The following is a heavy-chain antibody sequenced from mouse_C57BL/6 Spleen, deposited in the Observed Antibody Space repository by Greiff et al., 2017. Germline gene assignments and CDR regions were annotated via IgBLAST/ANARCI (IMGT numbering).Heavy chain of an antibody. CDR3: ELWLRRGNFDY. J-gene: IGHJ2*01. CDR1: GYTFTDYN. CDR2: INPNNGGT. Sequence: SGPELVKPGASVKMSCKASGYTFTDYNMHWVKQSHGKSLEWIGYINPNNGGTSYNQKFKGKATLTVNKSSSTAYMELRSLTSEDSAVYYCELWLRRGNFDYGGQGTTLTVSS. D-gene: IGHD2-2*01. V-gene: IGHV1-22*01.